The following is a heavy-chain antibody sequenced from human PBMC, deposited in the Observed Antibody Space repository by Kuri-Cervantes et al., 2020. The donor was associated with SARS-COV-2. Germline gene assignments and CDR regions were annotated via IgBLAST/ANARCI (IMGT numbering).Heavy chain of an antibody. CDR2: INPNSGGT. CDR1: GYTFTGYY. J-gene: IGHJ6*03. CDR3: ARAKGEPITIFGVVILHYYYMDV. Sequence: ASVKVSCKASGYTFTGYYMHWVRQAPGQGLEWMGWINPNSGGTNYAQKFQGRVTMTRDTSISTAYMELSRLRSDDTAVYYCARAKGEPITIFGVVILHYYYMDVWGKGTTVTVSS. V-gene: IGHV1-2*02. D-gene: IGHD3-3*01.